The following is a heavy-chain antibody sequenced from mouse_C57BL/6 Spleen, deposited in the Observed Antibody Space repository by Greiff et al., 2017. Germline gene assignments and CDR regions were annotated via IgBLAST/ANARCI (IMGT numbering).Heavy chain of an antibody. V-gene: IGHV5-4*03. Sequence: EVMLVESGGGLVKPGGSLKLSCAASGFTFSSYAMSWVRQTPEKRLEWVATISDGGSYTSYPDNVKGRFTISRDNAKNNLYLQMSHLKSEDTAMYYCARGPSNYAMDYWGQGTSVTVSS. CDR3: ARGPSNYAMDY. CDR1: GFTFSSYA. J-gene: IGHJ4*01. CDR2: ISDGGSYT.